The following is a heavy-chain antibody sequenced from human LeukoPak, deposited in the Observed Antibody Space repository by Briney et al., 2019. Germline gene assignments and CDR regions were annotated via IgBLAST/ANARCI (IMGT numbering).Heavy chain of an antibody. CDR3: ARALRVGRYSADY. CDR1: GYTFTSYD. CDR2: MNPNSGNT. D-gene: IGHD2-15*01. V-gene: IGHV1-8*01. J-gene: IGHJ4*02. Sequence: ASVKVSCKASGYTFTSYDINWVRQATGQGLEWMGWMNPNSGNTGSAQRFQGRVTMTRNTSIGTAYMELSSLRSEDTAVYYCARALRVGRYSADYWGQGTLVTVSS.